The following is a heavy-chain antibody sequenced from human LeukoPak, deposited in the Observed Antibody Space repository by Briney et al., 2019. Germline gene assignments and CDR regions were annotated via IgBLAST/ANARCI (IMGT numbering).Heavy chain of an antibody. CDR3: ARRYYYDSSGYYVDY. D-gene: IGHD3-22*01. V-gene: IGHV5-51*01. Sequence: GESLKISCKGSGYSFTFYWIGWVRQMPGKGLEWMGIIYPGDSDTRYSSSFQGQVTISADKSINTAYLQWSSLKASDTAMYYCARRYYYDSSGYYVDYWGQGTPVTVSS. CDR2: IYPGDSDT. CDR1: GYSFTFYW. J-gene: IGHJ4*02.